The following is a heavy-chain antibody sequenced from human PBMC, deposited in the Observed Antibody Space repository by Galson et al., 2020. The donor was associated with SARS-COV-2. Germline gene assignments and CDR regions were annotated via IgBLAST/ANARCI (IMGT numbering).Heavy chain of an antibody. D-gene: IGHD3-22*01. CDR3: ARVKSGYYWGMDV. V-gene: IGHV4-59*01. CDR2: IYSSGNT. Sequence: SETLSLTCTVSGGSITTYYWSWIRQPPGKGLEYIGYIYSSGNTNYNPSLKSRVTISIDTSKNEFSLKLRSVTAADTAAYYCARVKSGYYWGMDVWGKGTTVTVSS. CDR1: GGSITTYY. J-gene: IGHJ6*03.